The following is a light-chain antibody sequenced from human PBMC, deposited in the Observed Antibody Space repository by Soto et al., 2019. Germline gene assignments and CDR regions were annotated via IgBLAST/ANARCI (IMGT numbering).Light chain of an antibody. Sequence: QSVLTQPPSASGTPGQRVTISCSGSSSNIGSNSVNWYQQLPGTAPKLLMYSSNQRPSGVPDRFSGSKSGTSASLAISGLQSEDEADDYCAARDDSLNGVVFGGGTKLTVL. CDR1: SSNIGSNS. CDR3: AARDDSLNGVV. V-gene: IGLV1-44*01. J-gene: IGLJ2*01. CDR2: SSN.